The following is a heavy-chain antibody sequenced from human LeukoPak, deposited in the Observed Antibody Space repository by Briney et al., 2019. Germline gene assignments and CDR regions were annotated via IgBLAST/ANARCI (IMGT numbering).Heavy chain of an antibody. D-gene: IGHD6-6*01. CDR2: INHSGST. J-gene: IGHJ4*02. V-gene: IGHV4-34*01. CDR3: ARHSSSPYVFDY. Sequence: SETLSLTCAVYGGSFSGYYWSWIRQPPGKGLEWIGEINHSGSTNYNPSLKSRVTISVDTSKNQFSLKLSSVTAADTAVYYCARHSSSPYVFDYWGQGTLVTVSS. CDR1: GGSFSGYY.